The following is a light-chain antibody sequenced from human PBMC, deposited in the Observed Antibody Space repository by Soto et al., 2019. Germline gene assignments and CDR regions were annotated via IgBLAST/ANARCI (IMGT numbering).Light chain of an antibody. CDR2: EVS. CDR3: SSYTSSSPHVV. CDR1: SSDVGGYNY. J-gene: IGLJ2*01. Sequence: QSALTQPASVSGSPGQSITISCTGTSSDVGGYNYVSWYQQHPGKAPKLMIYEVSNRPSGVSNRFSGSKSGNTASLNISGLQAEDDADFYCSSYTSSSPHVVFGGGTKLTVL. V-gene: IGLV2-14*01.